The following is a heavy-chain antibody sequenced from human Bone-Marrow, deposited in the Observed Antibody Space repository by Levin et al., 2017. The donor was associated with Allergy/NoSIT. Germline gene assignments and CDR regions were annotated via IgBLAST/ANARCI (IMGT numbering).Heavy chain of an antibody. CDR1: GGAFSGYQ. CDR2: VNHNGEP. Sequence: SQTLSLTCAVHGGAFSGYQWSWIRHSPGKGLQWLGEVNHNGEPKYSPSLRSRVTISVDPSNNHLSLSLTSVTAADTAFYYCAREENYYDSSGHFRGAAYWGQGTLVTVSS. V-gene: IGHV4-34*01. CDR3: AREENYYDSSGHFRGAAY. J-gene: IGHJ1*01. D-gene: IGHD3-22*01.